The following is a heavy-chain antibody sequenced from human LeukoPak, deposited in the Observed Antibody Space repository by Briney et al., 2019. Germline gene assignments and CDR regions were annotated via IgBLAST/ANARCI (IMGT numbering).Heavy chain of an antibody. Sequence: RPSVRVSCKAFGSTFTSYGFSWVRQAPGKGLEWMGWFSAYNGNTNYAQKLQGRVTMTTDTSTSTAYMELRSLRSDDTAVYYCARDRYYDILTGYYPFDYWGQGTLVTVSS. CDR2: FSAYNGNT. V-gene: IGHV1-18*04. CDR3: ARDRYYDILTGYYPFDY. D-gene: IGHD3-9*01. J-gene: IGHJ4*02. CDR1: GSTFTSYG.